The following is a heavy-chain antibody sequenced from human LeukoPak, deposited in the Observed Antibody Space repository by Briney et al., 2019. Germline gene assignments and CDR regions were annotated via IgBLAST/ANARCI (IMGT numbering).Heavy chain of an antibody. V-gene: IGHV3-7*01. J-gene: IGHJ4*02. CDR2: INEDGHDT. CDR3: ARGRGTPEH. D-gene: IGHD2-15*01. CDR1: GFTFSDSW. Sequence: PGGSLRLSCAASGFTFSDSWMTWVRQAPGKGLEWVANINEDGHDTYYVDSVKGRFTISRFNAGNSLSLQMDNLRDEDTAVYYCARGRGTPEHWGLGTLVSVSS.